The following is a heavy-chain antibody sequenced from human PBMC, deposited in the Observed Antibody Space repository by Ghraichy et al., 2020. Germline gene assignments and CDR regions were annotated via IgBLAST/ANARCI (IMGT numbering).Heavy chain of an antibody. CDR3: ARGGGESKYYYYYYMDV. V-gene: IGHV3-53*01. Sequence: GGSLRLSCAASGFTVSSNYMSWVRQAPGKGLEWVSVIYSGGSTYYADSVKGRFTISRDNSKNTLYLQMNSLRAEDTAVYYCARGGGESKYYYYYYMDVWGKGTTVTVSS. CDR1: GFTVSSNY. CDR2: IYSGGST. J-gene: IGHJ6*03. D-gene: IGHD3-10*01.